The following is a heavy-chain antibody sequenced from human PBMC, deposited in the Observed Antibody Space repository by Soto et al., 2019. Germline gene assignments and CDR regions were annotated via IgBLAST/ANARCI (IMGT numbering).Heavy chain of an antibody. V-gene: IGHV1-46*01. CDR1: GYTFTSYY. CDR2: INPSGGST. CDR3: AREGYCISTSCHPAYYYGMDV. D-gene: IGHD2-2*01. Sequence: GASVKVSCKASGYTFTSYYMHWVRQAPGQGLEWMGIINPSGGSTSYAQKFQGRVTMTRDTSTSTVYMELSSLRSEDTAVYYCAREGYCISTSCHPAYYYGMDVWGQGTTVTVSS. J-gene: IGHJ6*02.